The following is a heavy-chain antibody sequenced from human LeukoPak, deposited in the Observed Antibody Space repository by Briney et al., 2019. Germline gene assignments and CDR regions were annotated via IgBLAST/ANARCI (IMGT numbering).Heavy chain of an antibody. CDR2: IIPILGIA. CDR3: ARGLAMVRGVIED. CDR1: GGTFSSYA. Sequence: ASVKVSCKASGGTFSSYAISWVRQAPGQGLEWMGRIIPILGIANYAQKFQGRVTITADKSTSTAYMELSSLRSEDTAVYYCARGLAMVRGVIEDWGQGTLVTVSS. D-gene: IGHD3-10*01. J-gene: IGHJ4*02. V-gene: IGHV1-69*04.